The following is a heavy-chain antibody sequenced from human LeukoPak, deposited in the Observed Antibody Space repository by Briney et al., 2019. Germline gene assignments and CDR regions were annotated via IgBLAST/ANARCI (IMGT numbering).Heavy chain of an antibody. CDR3: ARDHYDILTGSFDY. Sequence: SETLSLTCTVSGGSVSSSSYYWGWIRQPPGKGLEWIGSIYYSGSTYYNPSLKSRVTISVDTSKNQFSLKLSSVTAADTAVYYCARDHYDILTGSFDYWGQGTLVTVSS. CDR2: IYYSGST. CDR1: GGSVSSSSYY. D-gene: IGHD3-9*01. V-gene: IGHV4-39*07. J-gene: IGHJ4*02.